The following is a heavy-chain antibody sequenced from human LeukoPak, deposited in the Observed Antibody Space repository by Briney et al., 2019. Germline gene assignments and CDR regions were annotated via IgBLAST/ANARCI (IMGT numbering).Heavy chain of an antibody. CDR3: ARVGVAVAGTHYYYYGMDV. Sequence: PGGSLRLSCAASGFTFSSYSMNWVRQAPGKGLEWVSSISSSSSYIYYADSVKGRFTISRDNAKNSLYLQMNSLRAEDTAVYYCARVGVAVAGTHYYYYGMDVWGQGTTVTVSS. CDR1: GFTFSSYS. D-gene: IGHD6-19*01. CDR2: ISSSSSYI. J-gene: IGHJ6*02. V-gene: IGHV3-21*01.